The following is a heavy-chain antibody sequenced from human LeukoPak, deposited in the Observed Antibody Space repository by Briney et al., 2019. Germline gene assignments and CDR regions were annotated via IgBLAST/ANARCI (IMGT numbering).Heavy chain of an antibody. J-gene: IGHJ5*02. CDR2: IYYSGST. CDR3: ARRGLYYYGSGSYSYYWFDP. CDR1: GGSIGSSSYY. Sequence: PPETLSLTCTVSGGSIGSSSYYWGWIRQPPGKGLEWIGSIYYSGSTYYNPSLKSRVTISVDTSKNQFSLKLSSVTAADTAVYYCARRGLYYYGSGSYSYYWFDPWGQGTLVTVSS. D-gene: IGHD3-10*01. V-gene: IGHV4-39*01.